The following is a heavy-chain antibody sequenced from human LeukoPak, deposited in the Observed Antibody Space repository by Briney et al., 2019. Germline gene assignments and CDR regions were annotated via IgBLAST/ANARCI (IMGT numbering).Heavy chain of an antibody. CDR3: AREGVYYDILTGYDY. Sequence: ASVKVSCKASGYTFTSYGISWVRQALGQGLEWMGWISAYNGNTNYAQKLQGRVTMTTDTSTSTAYMELRSLRSDDTAVYYCAREGVYYDILTGYDYWGQGTLVTVSS. J-gene: IGHJ4*02. D-gene: IGHD3-9*01. CDR2: ISAYNGNT. V-gene: IGHV1-18*01. CDR1: GYTFTSYG.